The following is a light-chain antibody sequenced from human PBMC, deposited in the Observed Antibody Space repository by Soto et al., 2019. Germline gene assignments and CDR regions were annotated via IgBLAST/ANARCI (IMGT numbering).Light chain of an antibody. J-gene: IGKJ1*01. V-gene: IGKV3-20*01. CDR3: QQYDSSQWT. CDR2: GVS. Sequence: EIVLTQSPGTLSLSPGERATLSCRASQSFSSSYLAWYQQKPGQDPKYRIYGVSSRATGIPDRFSGSVSGTDFTLNISRLEPEDFSVYYCQQYDSSQWTFGQGTKVDI. CDR1: QSFSSSY.